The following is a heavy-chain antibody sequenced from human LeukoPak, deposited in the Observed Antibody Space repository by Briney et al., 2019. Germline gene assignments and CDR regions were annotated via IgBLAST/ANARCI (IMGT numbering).Heavy chain of an antibody. V-gene: IGHV3-23*01. Sequence: GGSLRLSCAASGLTFSTYGMTWVRQAPGKGLEWVSGISGSGDTTYYADSVKGRFTISRDNSKDTLYLQMNSLRVEDTAVYYCAKDRGYWGQGTLVTVSS. J-gene: IGHJ4*02. CDR3: AKDRGY. CDR2: ISGSGDTT. CDR1: GLTFSTYG.